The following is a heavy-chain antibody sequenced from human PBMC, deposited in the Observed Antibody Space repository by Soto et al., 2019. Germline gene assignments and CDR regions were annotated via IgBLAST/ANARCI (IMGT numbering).Heavy chain of an antibody. CDR3: SRENWFQDY. D-gene: IGHD3-9*01. CDR2: IKSDGSEQ. J-gene: IGHJ4*02. V-gene: IGHV3-7*03. CDR1: GFTFTTYY. Sequence: EVLLVESGGGLVRPGGSLRLSCAASGFTFTTYYMTWVRQAPGKGLEWVASIKSDGSEQYYVDSVKGRFTISRDNAKKSLYLQMNSLRAEDTALFYCSRENWFQDYWGQGTLVTVSS.